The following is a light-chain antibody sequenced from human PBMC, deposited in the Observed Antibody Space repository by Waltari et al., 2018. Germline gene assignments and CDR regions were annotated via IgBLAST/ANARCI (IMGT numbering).Light chain of an antibody. V-gene: IGKV3-20*01. CDR2: SAS. Sequence: EIVLPQSPGTLSLSPGEGATLSCRASQSVASNYLAWYQQKPGQAPRLLMYSASSRASGIPDRFSGSGSGTDFTLTISRLEPEDFAVYYCQQYGTSPLTFGGGTRVDLK. CDR1: QSVASNY. CDR3: QQYGTSPLT. J-gene: IGKJ4*01.